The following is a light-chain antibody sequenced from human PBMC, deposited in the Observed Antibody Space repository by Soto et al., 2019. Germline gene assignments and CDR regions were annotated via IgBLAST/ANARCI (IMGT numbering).Light chain of an antibody. CDR1: KNINTW. V-gene: IGKV1-5*03. CDR3: QQYNNCSTWT. Sequence: DIQITQSPSNLSASVGDRVSITCRASKNINTWWAWYKQKPGKAPRLLIDQASNLKSGVPSMFGGSGSGTEFTLTISSLQPDDFATYYCQQYNNCSTWTFGQGTKVEIK. CDR2: QAS. J-gene: IGKJ1*01.